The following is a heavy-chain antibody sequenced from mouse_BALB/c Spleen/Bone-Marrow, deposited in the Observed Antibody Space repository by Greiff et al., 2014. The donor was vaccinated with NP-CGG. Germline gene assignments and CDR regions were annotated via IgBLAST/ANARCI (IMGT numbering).Heavy chain of an antibody. D-gene: IGHD2-14*01. Sequence: VQLQQSGTVLARPGASVKMSCKASGYTFTSYWMHWVKQRPGQGLEWIGAIYPGNSDTSYNQKFKGKAKLTAVTSTSTAHMELSSLTNEDSAVYYCTRYYYRFSAWFAYWGQGTLVTVSA. V-gene: IGHV1-5*01. CDR2: IYPGNSDT. CDR3: TRYYYRFSAWFAY. J-gene: IGHJ3*01. CDR1: GYTFTSYW.